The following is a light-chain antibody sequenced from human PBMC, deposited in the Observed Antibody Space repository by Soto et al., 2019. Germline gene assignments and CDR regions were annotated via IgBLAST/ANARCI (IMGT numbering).Light chain of an antibody. V-gene: IGLV2-14*01. J-gene: IGLJ1*01. CDR3: CSKTSSSTYV. CDR1: SSDIGGYNY. Sequence: QSVLTQPASVSGSPGQSITISCTGTSSDIGGYNYVSWYQQHPGEAPKLVIYEVSNRPSGVSNRFSGSKSGNTASLTISGLQADYEADYYCCSKTSSSTYVFGSGTKLTVL. CDR2: EVS.